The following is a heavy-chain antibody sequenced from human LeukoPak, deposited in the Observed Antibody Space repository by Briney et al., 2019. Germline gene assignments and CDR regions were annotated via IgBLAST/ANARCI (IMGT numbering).Heavy chain of an antibody. V-gene: IGHV1-8*01. D-gene: IGHD1-1*01. CDR2: MNPNSGNT. CDR3: ATLAGRKTGTDPPHYYYYMDV. J-gene: IGHJ6*03. CDR1: GYTFTSYD. Sequence: ASVKVSCKASGYTFTSYDINWVRQATGQGLEWMGWMNPNSGNTGYAQKFQGRVTMTRNTSISTAYMELSSLRSEDTAVYYCATLAGRKTGTDPPHYYYYMDVWGKGTTVTVSS.